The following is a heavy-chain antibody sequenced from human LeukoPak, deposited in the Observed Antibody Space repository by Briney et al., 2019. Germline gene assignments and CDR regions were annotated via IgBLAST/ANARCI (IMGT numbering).Heavy chain of an antibody. D-gene: IGHD3-10*01. V-gene: IGHV4-59*01. CDR2: IYYSGST. Sequence: PSETLSLTCTVSGGSISSYYWSWIRQPPGKGLEWIGYIYYSGSTNYNPSLKSRVTISVDTSKNQFSLKLSSVTAADTAVSYCARASGVRGVIFDYWGQGTLVTVSS. CDR3: ARASGVRGVIFDY. J-gene: IGHJ4*02. CDR1: GGSISSYY.